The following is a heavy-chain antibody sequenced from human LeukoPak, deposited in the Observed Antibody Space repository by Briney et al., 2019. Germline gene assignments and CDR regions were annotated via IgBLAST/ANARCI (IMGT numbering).Heavy chain of an antibody. V-gene: IGHV1-18*01. D-gene: IGHD2-21*01. Sequence: ASVKVSCKASGYTFTSYGISWVRQAPGQGLEWMGWISAYNGNTNYAQKLQGRVTMTTDTSTSTAYMELRSLRSDDTAVYYCARAGGRAYCGGDCKNWFDPWGQGTLVTVSS. CDR2: ISAYNGNT. CDR3: ARAGGRAYCGGDCKNWFDP. J-gene: IGHJ5*02. CDR1: GYTFTSYG.